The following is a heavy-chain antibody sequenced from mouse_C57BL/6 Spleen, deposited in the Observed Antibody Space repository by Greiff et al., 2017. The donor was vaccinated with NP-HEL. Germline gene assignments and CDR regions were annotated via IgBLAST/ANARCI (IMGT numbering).Heavy chain of an antibody. Sequence: EVQVVESGGGLVKPGGSLKLSCAASGFTFSSYAMSWVRQTPEKRLEWVATISDGGSYTYYPDNVKGRFTISRDNAKNNLYLQMSHLKSEDTAMYYCARGGGYGNYLDYWGQGTTLTVSS. CDR3: ARGGGYGNYLDY. CDR2: ISDGGSYT. CDR1: GFTFSSYA. D-gene: IGHD2-1*01. J-gene: IGHJ2*01. V-gene: IGHV5-4*01.